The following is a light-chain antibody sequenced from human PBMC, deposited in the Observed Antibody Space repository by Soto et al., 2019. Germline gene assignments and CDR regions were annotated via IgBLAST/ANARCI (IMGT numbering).Light chain of an antibody. J-gene: IGLJ1*01. CDR1: SSDVGGYNY. CDR3: SSYGGSNV. V-gene: IGLV2-8*01. CDR2: EVS. Sequence: QSALTQPPSASGSPGQSVTISCTGTSSDVGGYNYVSWYQQHPGKAPKLLIYEVSKRPSGVPDRFSGSKSGNTASLTVSGLQAEDEADYYGSSYGGSNVFGTGTKVTVL.